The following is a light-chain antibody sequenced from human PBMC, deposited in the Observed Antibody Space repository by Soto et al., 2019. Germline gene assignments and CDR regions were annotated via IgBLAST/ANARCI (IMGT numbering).Light chain of an antibody. CDR3: QQVSSYPHT. J-gene: IGKJ4*01. CDR2: DAS. CDR1: QSVSNDF. Sequence: EIVLTQSPGALSLYPWERATLSCMSSQSVSNDFLAWYQQKPGQAPRLLIYDASSRATGIPDRFSGGGSGTDFTLTISRLEPEDFAVYYCQQVSSYPHTFGGGTKVDIK. V-gene: IGKV3-20*01.